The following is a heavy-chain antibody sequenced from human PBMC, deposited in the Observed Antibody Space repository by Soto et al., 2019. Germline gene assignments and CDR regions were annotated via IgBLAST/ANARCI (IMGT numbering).Heavy chain of an antibody. Sequence: QVQLVQSGAEVKKPGSSVKVSCKASGGTFSSYAISWVRQAPGQGLEWMGGIIPIFGTANYAQKFQGRVTLTADDSTSKAYMEVSSLRSEDTAVYYCARRIAAAHYYYYGMDVWGPGTTVTVSS. D-gene: IGHD6-13*01. J-gene: IGHJ6*02. CDR2: IIPIFGTA. CDR1: GGTFSSYA. CDR3: ARRIAAAHYYYYGMDV. V-gene: IGHV1-69*12.